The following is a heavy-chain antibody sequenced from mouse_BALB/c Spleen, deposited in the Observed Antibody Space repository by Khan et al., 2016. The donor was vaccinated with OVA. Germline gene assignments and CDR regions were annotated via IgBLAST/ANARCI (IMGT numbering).Heavy chain of an antibody. D-gene: IGHD1-2*01. CDR2: INPNNGGT. Sequence: EVQLQQSGPELVKPGASVKISCKTSGYTFTEYTMHWVKQSHGKSLEWIGRINPNNGGTNYNQKFKGKATLTVDPSSTTAYLELRSLTYEASADYVCARRDYYAYFWFFDVWGAGTTVTVSS. CDR1: GYTFTEYT. V-gene: IGHV1-22*01. J-gene: IGHJ1*01. CDR3: ARRDYYAYFWFFDV.